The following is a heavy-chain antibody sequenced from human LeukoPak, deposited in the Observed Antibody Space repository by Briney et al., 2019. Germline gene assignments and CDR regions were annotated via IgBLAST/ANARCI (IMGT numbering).Heavy chain of an antibody. CDR1: NGSISSYY. CDR3: ARNYYGSGSFFHN. CDR2: IYHSGTT. D-gene: IGHD3-10*01. Sequence: PSETLSLTCTVSNGSISSYYWSWIRQPPGKGLEWIGFIYHSGTTHYNPSLKSRLTFSLDKSKNQFSLKLTSVTAADTALYYCARNYYGSGSFFHNWGQGTLVTVSS. V-gene: IGHV4-59*01. J-gene: IGHJ4*02.